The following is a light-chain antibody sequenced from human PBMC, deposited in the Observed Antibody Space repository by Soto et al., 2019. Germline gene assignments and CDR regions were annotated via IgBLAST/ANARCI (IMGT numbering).Light chain of an antibody. V-gene: IGLV2-14*01. CDR1: SSDVVGYNY. Sequence: QSALTQPASVSGSPGQSITISCTGTSSDVVGYNYVSWYQQHPGKAPKLMIYDVSNRPSGVSNRFSGSKSGNTASLTISGLQAEDEADYYCSSYTSSSTVVFGGGTKRAVL. CDR2: DVS. CDR3: SSYTSSSTVV. J-gene: IGLJ2*01.